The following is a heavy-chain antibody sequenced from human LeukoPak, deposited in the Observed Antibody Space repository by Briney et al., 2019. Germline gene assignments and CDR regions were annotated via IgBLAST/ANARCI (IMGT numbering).Heavy chain of an antibody. CDR3: AREEALTRYCGSTSCYTQSGWFDP. Sequence: GASVKVSCKASGGTFSSYAISWVRQAPGQGLEWMGGIIPIFGTANYAQKFQGRVTITTDESTSTAYMELSSLRSEDTAVYYCAREEALTRYCGSTSCYTQSGWFDPWGQGTLVTVSS. CDR2: IIPIFGTA. CDR1: GGTFSSYA. J-gene: IGHJ5*02. D-gene: IGHD2-2*02. V-gene: IGHV1-69*05.